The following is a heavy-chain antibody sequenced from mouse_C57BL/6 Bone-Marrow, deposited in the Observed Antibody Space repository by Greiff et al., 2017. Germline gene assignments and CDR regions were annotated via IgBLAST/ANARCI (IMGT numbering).Heavy chain of an antibody. Sequence: VQLQQSGPELSRPRPSVQMSSTASGYTFTSSTLHLVIQRPGQGLEWIGYINPSSGYTKYNQKFKDKATLTADKSSSTAYMQLSSLKSEDSSVYDCADYGSKGYWGQGATLTVS. CDR1: GYTFTSST. V-gene: IGHV1-4*01. CDR2: INPSSGYT. D-gene: IGHD1-1*01. CDR3: ADYGSKGY. J-gene: IGHJ2*01.